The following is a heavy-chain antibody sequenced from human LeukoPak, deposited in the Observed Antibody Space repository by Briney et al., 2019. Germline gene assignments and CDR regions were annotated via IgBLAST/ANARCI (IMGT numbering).Heavy chain of an antibody. CDR2: INHSGST. Sequence: SETLPLTCAVYGGSFSGYYWSWIRQPPGKGLEWIGEINHSGSTNYNPSLKSRVTISVDTSKNQFSLKLSSVTAADTAVYYCARGLYSSNWFDPWGQGTLVTVSS. CDR3: ARGLYSSNWFDP. J-gene: IGHJ5*02. D-gene: IGHD2-15*01. V-gene: IGHV4-34*01. CDR1: GGSFSGYY.